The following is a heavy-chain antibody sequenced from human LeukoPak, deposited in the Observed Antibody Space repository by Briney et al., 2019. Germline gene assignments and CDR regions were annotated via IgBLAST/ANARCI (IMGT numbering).Heavy chain of an antibody. D-gene: IGHD3-22*01. J-gene: IGHJ4*02. Sequence: SETLSLTCTVSGGSISSYYWSWIRQPAGKGLEWIGRIYTSGSTNYNPSLKSRVTMSVDTSKNQFSLKLSSVTAADTAVYYYAGEAPYYYDSSGYRLYWGQGTLVTVSS. CDR1: GGSISSYY. V-gene: IGHV4-4*07. CDR2: IYTSGST. CDR3: AGEAPYYYDSSGYRLY.